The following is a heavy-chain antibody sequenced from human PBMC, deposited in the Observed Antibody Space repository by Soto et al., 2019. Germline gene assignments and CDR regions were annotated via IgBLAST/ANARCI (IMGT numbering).Heavy chain of an antibody. CDR1: GFTFSDYA. CDR2: IPYDGSNK. J-gene: IGHJ4*02. Sequence: QVQLVESGGGVVQPGRSLRLSCTASGFTFSDYAMHWVRQPPGKGLEWVAAIPYDGSNKYYADSVKGRFTISRDNSKNTLYLQMNSLRAEDTALYYCAKRVGGDGGAPGYWGQGTLVTVSS. V-gene: IGHV3-30*18. D-gene: IGHD2-15*01. CDR3: AKRVGGDGGAPGY.